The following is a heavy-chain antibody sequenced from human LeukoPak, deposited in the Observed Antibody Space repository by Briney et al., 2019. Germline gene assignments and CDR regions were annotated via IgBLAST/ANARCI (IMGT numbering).Heavy chain of an antibody. Sequence: SVKVSCKASGGTFSSYAISWVRQAPGQGLEWMGGIIPIFGTANYAQKFQGRVTITADESTSTAYMELSSLRSEDTAVYYCAENIILEADNKPRWYQLLSGPNNWFDPLGEGTLVTDSS. J-gene: IGHJ5*02. V-gene: IGHV1-69*13. CDR3: AENIILEADNKPRWYQLLSGPNNWFDP. D-gene: IGHD2-2*01. CDR2: IIPIFGTA. CDR1: GGTFSSYA.